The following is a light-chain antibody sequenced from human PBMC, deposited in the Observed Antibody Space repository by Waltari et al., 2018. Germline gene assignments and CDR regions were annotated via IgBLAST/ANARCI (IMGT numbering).Light chain of an antibody. Sequence: EIVLTQSPATLSLSPGERATLSCRASQSVSSYLAWFQQKPGQAPRLLLFDASNRATGIPARFSGSGSATDFTLTISSLEPEDFAVYFCLQRSDWPPTFGQGTRLEIK. CDR3: LQRSDWPPT. V-gene: IGKV3-11*01. CDR1: QSVSSY. CDR2: DAS. J-gene: IGKJ5*01.